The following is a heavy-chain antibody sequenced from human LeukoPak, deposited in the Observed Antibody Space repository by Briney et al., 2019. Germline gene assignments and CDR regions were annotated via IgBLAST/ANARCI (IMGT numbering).Heavy chain of an antibody. CDR1: GGTFSSYA. V-gene: IGHV1-69*05. CDR2: IIPIFGTV. CDR3: AREADTAMYSWFDP. D-gene: IGHD5-18*01. J-gene: IGHJ5*02. Sequence: ASVKVSCKASGGTFSSYAISWVRQAPGQGLEWMGGIIPIFGTVNYAQKFQGRVTITTDESTGTAYMELSSLRSEDTAVYYCAREADTAMYSWFDPWGQGTLVTVSS.